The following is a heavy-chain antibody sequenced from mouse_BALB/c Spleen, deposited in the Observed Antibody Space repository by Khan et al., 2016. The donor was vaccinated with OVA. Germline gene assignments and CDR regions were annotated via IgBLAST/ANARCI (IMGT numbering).Heavy chain of an antibody. J-gene: IGHJ4*01. CDR3: TSHGSSYDAMDY. D-gene: IGHD1-1*01. CDR2: IYPSDGYT. CDR1: GYTFTNYF. V-gene: IGHV1-69*02. Sequence: QVQLQQSGAELVRPGASVKLSCTASGYTFTNYFINWVKQRPGQGLEWIGNIYPSDGYTNYTQKFKDTATMTVDKSSSTAYMHLSSLTSEDSAVYYCTSHGSSYDAMDYWGQGTVVTVSA.